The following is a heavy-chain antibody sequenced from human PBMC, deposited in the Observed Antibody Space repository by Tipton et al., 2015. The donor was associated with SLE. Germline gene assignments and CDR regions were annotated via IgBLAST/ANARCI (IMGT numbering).Heavy chain of an antibody. Sequence: TLSLTCTASGGSISSSYYYWGWIRQPPGKGLEWIGTIYYNGNTYYNPSLKSRVTISLDTSKNQFSLKLTSVTAADTAVYYCASSNIGYSSGWGLFDSWGQGTSATVSS. CDR1: GGSISSSYYY. CDR3: ASSNIGYSSGWGLFDS. V-gene: IGHV4-39*07. CDR2: IYYNGNT. J-gene: IGHJ4*02. D-gene: IGHD6-19*01.